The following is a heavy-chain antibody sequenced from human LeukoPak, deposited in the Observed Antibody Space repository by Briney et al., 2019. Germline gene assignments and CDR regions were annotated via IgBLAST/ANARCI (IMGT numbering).Heavy chain of an antibody. D-gene: IGHD2-2*01. CDR1: GGSISSYY. CDR2: IYYSGST. V-gene: IGHV4-59*01. CDR3: ARGVPYYYYGMDV. J-gene: IGHJ6*02. Sequence: SETLSLTCTVSGGSISSYYWSWTRQPPGKGLEWIGYIYYSGSTNYNPSLKSRVTISVDTSKNQFSLKLSSVTAADTAVYYCARGVPYYYYGMDVWGQGTTVTVSS.